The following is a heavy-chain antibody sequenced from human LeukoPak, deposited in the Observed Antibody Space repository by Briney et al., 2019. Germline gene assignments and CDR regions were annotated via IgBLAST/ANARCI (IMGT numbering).Heavy chain of an antibody. CDR1: GFSFSIYA. Sequence: GGSLRLSCAASGFSFSIYAMSWVRQVPGRGLEWVAAISSGGGNTYYADSVKGRFPISRDNSKITLHLQMNSLRAEDTAVYHCVRQLGYCSDGSCYFDYWGQGTLVTVSS. CDR2: ISSGGGNT. J-gene: IGHJ4*02. CDR3: VRQLGYCSDGSCYFDY. V-gene: IGHV3-23*01. D-gene: IGHD2-15*01.